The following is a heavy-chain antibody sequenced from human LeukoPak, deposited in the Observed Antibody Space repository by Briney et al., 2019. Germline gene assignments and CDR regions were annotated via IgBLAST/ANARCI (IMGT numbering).Heavy chain of an antibody. CDR3: ARDSKAIRFLEWLPSPLDY. J-gene: IGHJ4*02. Sequence: GGSLRLSCAASGFTFSSYGMHWVRQAPGKGLEWVAFIRYDGSNKYYADSVKGRFTISRDNSKNTLYLQMNSLRAEDTAVYYCARDSKAIRFLEWLPSPLDYWGQGTLVTVSS. CDR1: GFTFSSYG. V-gene: IGHV3-30*02. CDR2: IRYDGSNK. D-gene: IGHD3-3*01.